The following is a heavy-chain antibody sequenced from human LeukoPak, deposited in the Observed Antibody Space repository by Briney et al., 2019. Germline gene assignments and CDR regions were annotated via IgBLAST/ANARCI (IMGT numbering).Heavy chain of an antibody. D-gene: IGHD3-10*01. Sequence: KSSETLSLTCAVYGGSSSGYYWSWIRQPPGKGLEWIGEINHSGSTNYNPSLKSRVTISVDTSKNQFSLKLSSVTAADTAVYYCAREGYYGSGRLTDFWGQGTLVTVSS. CDR2: INHSGST. CDR3: AREGYYGSGRLTDF. V-gene: IGHV4-34*01. CDR1: GGSSSGYY. J-gene: IGHJ4*02.